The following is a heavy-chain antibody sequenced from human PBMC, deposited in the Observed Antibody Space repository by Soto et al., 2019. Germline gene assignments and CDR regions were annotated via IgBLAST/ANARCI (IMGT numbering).Heavy chain of an antibody. CDR3: ARQITILNPFDY. Sequence: QVQLVQSGAEVKKPGSSVKVSCKASGGTFSTYVISWVRQAPGQGLEWMGGIIPIFGTANYAQKFQGRVTISADESTSTAYMELSSLRSEDTAVSSCARQITILNPFDYWGQGTLVTVSS. D-gene: IGHD3-3*01. CDR2: IIPIFGTA. V-gene: IGHV1-69*12. J-gene: IGHJ4*02. CDR1: GGTFSTYV.